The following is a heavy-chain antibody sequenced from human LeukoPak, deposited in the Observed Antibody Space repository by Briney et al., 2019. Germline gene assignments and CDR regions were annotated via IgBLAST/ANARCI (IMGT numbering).Heavy chain of an antibody. V-gene: IGHV1-2*02. J-gene: IGHJ6*03. D-gene: IGHD3-3*01. CDR1: GYTFTSYY. CDR2: SDPKSGAT. Sequence: ASVQVSCKTSGYTFTSYYIHWLRQAPGQRFEWMGWSDPKSGATKYEHFQGRVTMTRDTSISTAYMELSRLRSDDTAVYYCARGPYYDFWSGYYEDYYYYMDVWGKGTTVTVSS. CDR3: ARGPYYDFWSGYYEDYYYYMDV.